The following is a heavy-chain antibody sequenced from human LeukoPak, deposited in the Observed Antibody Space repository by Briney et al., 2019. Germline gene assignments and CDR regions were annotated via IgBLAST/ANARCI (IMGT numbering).Heavy chain of an antibody. V-gene: IGHV1-18*01. Sequence: EASVKVSCKASGYTFSSYGITWVRQAPGQGLEWMGWISGYNDNTNYAQKLQGRVTMTTDTSTSTAYMELRSLRSDDTAVYYCARDFAWGSGGAPVDDNWLDPWGQGTLVTVSS. CDR2: ISGYNDNT. J-gene: IGHJ5*02. CDR3: ARDFAWGSGGAPVDDNWLDP. D-gene: IGHD7-27*01. CDR1: GYTFSSYG.